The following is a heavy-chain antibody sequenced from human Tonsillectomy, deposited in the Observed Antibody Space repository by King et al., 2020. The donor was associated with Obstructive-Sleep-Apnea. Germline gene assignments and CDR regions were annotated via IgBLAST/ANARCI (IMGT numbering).Heavy chain of an antibody. J-gene: IGHJ4*02. D-gene: IGHD4-23*01. Sequence: GQLVQSGGGVVQPGGSLILSCAASGFSFSTYGMHWVRQAPGKGMEWVAVIGYEGNKKYFADAVKGRFTISRDNSKNMLYLEMNSPRVEDTAVYYCAKDGTTVVESPYFDYWGQGTLVTVSS. CDR2: IGYEGNKK. CDR1: GFSFSTYG. V-gene: IGHV3-30*02. CDR3: AKDGTTVVESPYFDY.